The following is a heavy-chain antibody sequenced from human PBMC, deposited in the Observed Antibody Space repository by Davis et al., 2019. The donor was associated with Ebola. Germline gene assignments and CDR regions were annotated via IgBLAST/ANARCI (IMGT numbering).Heavy chain of an antibody. V-gene: IGHV5-51*01. CDR2: IYPGDSDT. Sequence: KVSCKGSGYSFTSYWIGWVRQMPGKGLEWMGIIYPGDSDTRYSPSFQGQVTISADKSISTAYLQWSSLKASDTAMYYCARSRSGSYDYYYYGMDVWGQGTTVTVSS. CDR1: GYSFTSYW. CDR3: ARSRSGSYDYYYYGMDV. D-gene: IGHD1-26*01. J-gene: IGHJ6*02.